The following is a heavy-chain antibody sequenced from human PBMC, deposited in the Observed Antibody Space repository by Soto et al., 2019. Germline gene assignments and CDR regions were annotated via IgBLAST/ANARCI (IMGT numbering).Heavy chain of an antibody. CDR1: GGSISSSSYY. CDR2: IYYSGST. Sequence: SETLSLTCTVSGGSISSSSYYWGWIRQPPGKGLEWIGSIYYSGSTYYNPSLKSRVTISVDTSKNQFSLQLNSVTPEDTAVYYCARESARQQLAYYFDYWGQGTLVTVSS. V-gene: IGHV4-39*02. J-gene: IGHJ4*02. D-gene: IGHD6-13*01. CDR3: ARESARQQLAYYFDY.